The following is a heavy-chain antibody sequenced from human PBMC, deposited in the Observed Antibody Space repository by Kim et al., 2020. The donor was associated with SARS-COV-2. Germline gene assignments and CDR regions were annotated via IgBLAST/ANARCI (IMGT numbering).Heavy chain of an antibody. CDR3: AKEGGGYQLDFLDC. CDR2: IYGGGSTT. J-gene: IGHJ4*02. Sequence: GGSLRLSCAASGFTFSSYAMTWVRQAPGKGLEWVAVIYGGGSTTYYADSVKGRFTISRDNSKNTLYLQMNSLRAEDTAVYYCAKEGGGYQLDFLDCWGQGTLVTVSS. D-gene: IGHD1-26*01. V-gene: IGHV3-23*03. CDR1: GFTFSSYA.